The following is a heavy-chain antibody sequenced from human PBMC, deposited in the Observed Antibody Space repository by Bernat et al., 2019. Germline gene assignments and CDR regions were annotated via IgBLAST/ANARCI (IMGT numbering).Heavy chain of an antibody. CDR3: ARDFPEADWALEYYYYGMDV. J-gene: IGHJ6*02. D-gene: IGHD3-9*01. CDR2: ISYDGSNK. V-gene: IGHV3-30-3*01. CDR1: GFTFSSYA. Sequence: QVQLVESGGGVVQPGRSLRLSCSASGFTFSSYAMHWVRQAPGKGLEWVAVISYDGSNKYYADSVKGRFTISRDNSKNTLYLQMNSLRAEDTDVYYCARDFPEADWALEYYYYGMDVWGQGTTVTVSS.